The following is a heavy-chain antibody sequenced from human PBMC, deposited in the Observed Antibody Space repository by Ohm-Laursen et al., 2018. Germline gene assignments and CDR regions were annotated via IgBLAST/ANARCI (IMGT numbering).Heavy chain of an antibody. CDR2: MNPNSGNT. V-gene: IGHV1-8*01. CDR3: ARARGNWKRDYYYAMDV. CDR1: GYTFTSYD. D-gene: IGHD1-1*01. J-gene: IGHJ6*02. Sequence: SSVKVSCKASGYTFTSYDINWVRQATGQGLQWMGWMNPNSGNTGYVQKFQGRVTMTRNSSISTAYMELSGLRSEDTAVYYCARARGNWKRDYYYAMDVWGQGTTVTVSS.